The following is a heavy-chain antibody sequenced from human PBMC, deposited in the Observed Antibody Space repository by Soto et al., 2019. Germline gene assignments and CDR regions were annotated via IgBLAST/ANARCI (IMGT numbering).Heavy chain of an antibody. CDR3: ARHIPMVRGVIGYYYYGMDV. D-gene: IGHD3-10*01. V-gene: IGHV4-59*01. Sequence: SETLSLTCSISGGSISGYHWNWIRQTPGKGVEWIGYFHNSGNPKYSSSLKSRVTISVDMSEKQSSLKLTSVTAADTAVYWCARHIPMVRGVIGYYYYGMDVWGQGTTVTVS. CDR2: FHNSGNP. J-gene: IGHJ6*02. CDR1: GGSISGYH.